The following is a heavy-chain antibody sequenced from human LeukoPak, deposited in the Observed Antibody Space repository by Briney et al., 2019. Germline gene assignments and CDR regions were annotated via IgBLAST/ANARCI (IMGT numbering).Heavy chain of an antibody. CDR1: GGSVKNYF. D-gene: IGHD4-17*01. Sequence: SETLSLTCTVSGGSVKNYFWSWARQPPGKGLEWIGYIYYSGSTYYNPSLKSRVTISVDTSKNQFSLKLSSVTAADTAVYYCARSYGDYVNWFDPWGQGTLVTVSS. J-gene: IGHJ5*02. CDR3: ARSYGDYVNWFDP. CDR2: IYYSGST. V-gene: IGHV4-59*02.